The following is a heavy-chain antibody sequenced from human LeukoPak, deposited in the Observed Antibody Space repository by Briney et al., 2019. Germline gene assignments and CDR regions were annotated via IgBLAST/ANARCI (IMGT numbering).Heavy chain of an antibody. CDR2: IIPIFGTA. CDR1: GGTFSSYA. CDR3: ATEGDYGGNYLDY. Sequence: SVKVSCKASGGTFSSYAISWVRQAPGQGLEWMGRIIPIFGTANYAQKFQGRVTITTDESTSTAYMKLSSLRSEDTAVYYCATEGDYGGNYLDYWGQGTLVTVSS. V-gene: IGHV1-69*05. J-gene: IGHJ4*02. D-gene: IGHD4-23*01.